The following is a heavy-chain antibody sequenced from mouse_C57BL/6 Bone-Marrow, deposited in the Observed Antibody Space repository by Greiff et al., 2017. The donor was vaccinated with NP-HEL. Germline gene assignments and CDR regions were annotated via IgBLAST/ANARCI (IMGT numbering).Heavy chain of an antibody. CDR2: IRLKSDNYAT. CDR3: TGGVYYAMDY. V-gene: IGHV6-3*01. J-gene: IGHJ4*01. Sequence: EVKVVESGGGLVQPGGSMKLSCVASGFTFSNYWMNWVRQSPEKGLEWVAQIRLKSDNYATHDAESVKGRFTISRDDSKSSVYLQMNNLRAEDTGIYYCTGGVYYAMDYWGQGTSVTVSS. CDR1: GFTFSNYW. D-gene: IGHD5-1*01.